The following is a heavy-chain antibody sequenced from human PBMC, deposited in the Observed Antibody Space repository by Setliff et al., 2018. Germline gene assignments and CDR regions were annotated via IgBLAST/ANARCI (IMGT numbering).Heavy chain of an antibody. CDR3: ATSYSGSYYGY. Sequence: ASVKVSCKASGYTFTGYYMHWVRQAPGQGLEWMGIINPSGGSTSYAQKFQGRVTMTRDTSTSTVYMELSSLRSEDTAVYYCATSYSGSYYGYWGQGTLVTVSS. V-gene: IGHV1-46*01. D-gene: IGHD1-26*01. CDR1: GYTFTGYY. J-gene: IGHJ4*02. CDR2: INPSGGST.